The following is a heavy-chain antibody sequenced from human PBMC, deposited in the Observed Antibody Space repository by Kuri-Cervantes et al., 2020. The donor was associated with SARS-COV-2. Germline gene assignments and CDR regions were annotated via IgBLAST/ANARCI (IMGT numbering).Heavy chain of an antibody. J-gene: IGHJ6*03. CDR3: AREGSDIVVVPAAIRAYYYMDV. D-gene: IGHD2-2*01. CDR2: IYYSGST. CDR1: GGSISSSSYY. V-gene: IGHV4-39*01. Sequence: SETLSLTCTVSGGSISSSSYYWGWIRQPPGKGLEWIGSIYYSGSTYYNPSLKSRVTISVDTSKNQFSLKLSSVTAADTAVYYCAREGSDIVVVPAAIRAYYYMDVWGKGTTVTVSS.